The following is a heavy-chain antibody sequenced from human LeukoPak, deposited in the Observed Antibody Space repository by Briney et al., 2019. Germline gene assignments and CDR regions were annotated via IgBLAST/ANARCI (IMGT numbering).Heavy chain of an antibody. D-gene: IGHD3-3*01. CDR1: GFTFSNYW. V-gene: IGHV3-66*02. CDR2: IYNVGST. CDR3: ARDYDFWSGPSR. J-gene: IGHJ4*02. Sequence: GGSLRLSCAASGFTFSNYWMHWVRQAPGKGLEWVSVIYNVGSTYYADSVKGRFTISRDNSKNTLYLQMNSLRAEDTAVYYCARDYDFWSGPSRGGQGTLVTVSS.